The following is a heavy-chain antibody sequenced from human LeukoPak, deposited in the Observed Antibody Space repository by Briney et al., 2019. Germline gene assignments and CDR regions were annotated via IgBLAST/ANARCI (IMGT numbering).Heavy chain of an antibody. V-gene: IGHV3-7*01. CDR3: AKRLWFGELMSYFDY. CDR1: GFTFSSYW. CDR2: IKQDGSEK. D-gene: IGHD3-10*01. Sequence: GGSLRLSCAASGFTFSSYWMSWVRQAPGKGLEWVANIKQDGSEKYYVDSVKGRFTISRDNAKNSLYLQMNSLRAEDTAVYYCAKRLWFGELMSYFDYWGQGTLVTVSS. J-gene: IGHJ4*02.